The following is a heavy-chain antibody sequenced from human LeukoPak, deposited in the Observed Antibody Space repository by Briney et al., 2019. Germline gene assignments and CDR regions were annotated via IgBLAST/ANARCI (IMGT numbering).Heavy chain of an antibody. Sequence: ASEKVSCKASGYTFTGYYMHWVRQAPAQGLEWMGWINPNSGGTNYAQKFQGRVTMTRDTSISTAYMELSRLRSDDTAVYYCARDTGSKDWFDPWGQGTLVTVSS. CDR2: INPNSGGT. V-gene: IGHV1-2*02. D-gene: IGHD1-14*01. J-gene: IGHJ5*02. CDR1: GYTFTGYY. CDR3: ARDTGSKDWFDP.